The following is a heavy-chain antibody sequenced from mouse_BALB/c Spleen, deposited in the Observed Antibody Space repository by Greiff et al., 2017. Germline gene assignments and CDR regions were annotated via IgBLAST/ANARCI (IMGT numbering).Heavy chain of an antibody. V-gene: IGHV5-17*02. J-gene: IGHJ1*01. CDR1: GFTFSSFG. CDR2: ISSGSSTI. Sequence: EVNVVESGGGLVQPGGSRKLSCAASGFTFSSFGMHWVRQAPETGLEWVAYISSGSSTIYYADTVKGRFTISRDNPKNTLFLQMTRIRSEDTAMYYCARGSYWYFDVWGAGTTVTVSS. CDR3: ARGSYWYFDV. D-gene: IGHD1-1*01.